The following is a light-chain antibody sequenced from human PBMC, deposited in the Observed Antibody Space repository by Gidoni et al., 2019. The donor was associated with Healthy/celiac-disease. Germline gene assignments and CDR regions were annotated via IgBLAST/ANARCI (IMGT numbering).Light chain of an antibody. V-gene: IGLV3-1*01. Sequence: SFELTQPPPVSVSPGQTASITCPGDKLGDKYACWYQQKPGQSPVLVIYQDSKRPSGIPGLFSGSNSGNTATLTISGTQAMDEADYYCQAWDSSYVVFGGGTKLTVL. CDR1: KLGDKY. J-gene: IGLJ2*01. CDR3: QAWDSSYVV. CDR2: QDS.